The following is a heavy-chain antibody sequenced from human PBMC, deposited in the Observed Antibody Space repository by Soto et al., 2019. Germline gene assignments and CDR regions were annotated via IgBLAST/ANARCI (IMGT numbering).Heavy chain of an antibody. CDR1: GFTFSSYA. Sequence: GGSLRLSCAASGFTFSSYAMSWVRQAPGKGLEWVSTISSSSGNTNYADSVKGRFTISRDNSKNRLYLQMNSLRAEDTAVYYCAKDLSWNDERDWFDPWGQGTLVTVSS. CDR3: AKDLSWNDERDWFDP. D-gene: IGHD1-1*01. CDR2: ISSSSGNT. J-gene: IGHJ5*02. V-gene: IGHV3-23*01.